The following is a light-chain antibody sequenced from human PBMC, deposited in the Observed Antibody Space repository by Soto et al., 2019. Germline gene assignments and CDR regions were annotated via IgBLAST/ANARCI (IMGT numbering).Light chain of an antibody. CDR1: QGISNY. CDR2: AAS. J-gene: IGKJ1*01. V-gene: IGKV1-27*01. CDR3: QQYNSART. Sequence: DVQMTQSPSSLSSSLGDSVTITCRASQGISNYLAWYQQKPGTVPKLLIYAASTLQSGVQSRFSGSGSGTDFTLTIRSLQPEDVATYYCQQYNSARTCGQGTKVDIK.